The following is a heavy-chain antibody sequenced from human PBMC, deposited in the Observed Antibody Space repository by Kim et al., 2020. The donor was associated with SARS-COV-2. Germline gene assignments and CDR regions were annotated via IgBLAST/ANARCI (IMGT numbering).Heavy chain of an antibody. CDR1: GGSISSGDYY. Sequence: SETLSLTCTVSGGSISSGDYYWSWIRQPPGKGLEWIGYIYYSGSTYYNPSLKSRVTISVDTSKNQFSLKLSSVTAADTAVYYCAIGSSWYPHYGMDVWGQGTTVTVSS. J-gene: IGHJ6*02. D-gene: IGHD6-13*01. CDR3: AIGSSWYPHYGMDV. CDR2: IYYSGST. V-gene: IGHV4-30-4*01.